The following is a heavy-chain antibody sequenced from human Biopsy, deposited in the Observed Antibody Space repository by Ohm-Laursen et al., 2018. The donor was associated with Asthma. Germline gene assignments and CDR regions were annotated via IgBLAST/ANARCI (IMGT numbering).Heavy chain of an antibody. Sequence: SLSLSFAASGFAVSRDHMFWVRQAPGKGLEWVSVIYSGVTSHTADSVRGRFTIPRDYTKNTLYLQMHILIAEDTAVYFCARGDSSNWSHYYFDYWGQGTLVTVSS. V-gene: IGHV3-53*01. J-gene: IGHJ4*02. D-gene: IGHD3-22*01. CDR2: IYSGVTS. CDR1: GFAVSRDH. CDR3: ARGDSSNWSHYYFDY.